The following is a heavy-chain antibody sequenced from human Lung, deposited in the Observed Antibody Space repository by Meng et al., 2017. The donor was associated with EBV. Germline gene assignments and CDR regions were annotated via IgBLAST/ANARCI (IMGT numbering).Heavy chain of an antibody. V-gene: IGHV4-4*07. D-gene: IGHD4-11*01. Sequence: QGHRQESGPRMMKPSETLSLTYTVSGGSINSYYWHWIRQPAGKGLEWIGRFHTSGGTKYNPSLKSRVTMSVDMSKSQLSLNLNSVTAADTAVYYCAADPLLDDYGNSFDYWGQGTLVTVSS. CDR2: FHTSGGT. CDR1: GGSINSYY. J-gene: IGHJ4*02. CDR3: AADPLLDDYGNSFDY.